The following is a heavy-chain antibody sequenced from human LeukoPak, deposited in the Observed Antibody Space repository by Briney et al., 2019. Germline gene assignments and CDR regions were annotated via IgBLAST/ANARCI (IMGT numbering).Heavy chain of an antibody. D-gene: IGHD2-2*01. CDR1: GFTFSSYG. CDR2: IRYDGSNK. CDR3: ARDAIVVVPAAHSGHAFDI. V-gene: IGHV3-30*02. J-gene: IGHJ3*02. Sequence: GGSLRLSCAASGFTFSSYGMHWVRQAPGKGLEWVAFIRYDGSNKYYADSVKGRFTISRDNSKNTLYLQMNSLRAEDAAVYYCARDAIVVVPAAHSGHAFDIWGQGTMVTVSS.